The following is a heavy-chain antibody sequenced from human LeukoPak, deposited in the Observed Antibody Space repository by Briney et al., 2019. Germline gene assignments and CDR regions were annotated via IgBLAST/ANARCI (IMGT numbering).Heavy chain of an antibody. Sequence: GGPLRLSCAASGFSFSSYSMNWVRQAPGKGLEWVASISLSSDYIHYSDSVKARFTISRDNAKNSLYLQMNSLRAEDTAVYYCARGPWGALGYWGLGTLVTVCS. CDR1: GFSFSSYS. CDR3: ARGPWGALGY. J-gene: IGHJ4*02. D-gene: IGHD1-26*01. CDR2: ISLSSDYI. V-gene: IGHV3-21*01.